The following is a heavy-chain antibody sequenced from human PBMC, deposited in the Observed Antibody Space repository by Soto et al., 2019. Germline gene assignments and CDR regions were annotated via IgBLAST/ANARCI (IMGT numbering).Heavy chain of an antibody. CDR3: ARHQFLGYDSNWFDP. Sequence: PSETLSLTCTFSGYSISSRRYYWAWIRQPPGKGLEWIGSIYYSGTTYYNPSLESRVTISVDTSKKQFSLKLNSVTAADTAVYYCARHQFLGYDSNWFDPWGQGTLVTVSS. D-gene: IGHD5-12*01. CDR1: GYSISSRRYY. V-gene: IGHV4-39*01. J-gene: IGHJ5*02. CDR2: IYYSGTT.